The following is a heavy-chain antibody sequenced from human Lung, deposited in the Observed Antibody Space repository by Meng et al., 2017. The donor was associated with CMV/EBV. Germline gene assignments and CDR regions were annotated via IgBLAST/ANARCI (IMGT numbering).Heavy chain of an antibody. CDR1: GFSLTTVGVG. CDR3: GNSRDSYDYSGLDV. D-gene: IGHD3-16*01. J-gene: IGHJ6*02. CDR2: IYWNDDI. V-gene: IGHV2-5*01. Sequence: SGXXLVXSTETLTLTCTFSGFSLTTVGVGVGWIRQPPGKALESLGVIYWNDDIRYTPSLQSTLALTKETTKNLVFLTLTTVDPADTVTYFCGNSRDSYDYSGLDVWXQGTXVTVSS.